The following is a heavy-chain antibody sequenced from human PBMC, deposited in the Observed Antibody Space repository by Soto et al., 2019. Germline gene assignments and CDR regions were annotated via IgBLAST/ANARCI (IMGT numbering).Heavy chain of an antibody. J-gene: IGHJ4*02. CDR3: ARVEYYDTSGQLNC. Sequence: PSETLSLTCAVYGGSFSGYYWSWIRQPPGKGLEWIGEINHSGVTNYNPSLKSRVTISVDTSKNQFSLNLSSVTAPDTAVYYWARVEYYDTSGQLNCWGQGTLVTVSS. CDR2: INHSGVT. D-gene: IGHD3-22*01. V-gene: IGHV4-34*01. CDR1: GGSFSGYY.